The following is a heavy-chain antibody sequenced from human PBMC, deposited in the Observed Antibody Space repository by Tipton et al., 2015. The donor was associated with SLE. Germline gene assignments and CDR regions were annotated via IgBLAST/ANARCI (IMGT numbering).Heavy chain of an antibody. CDR2: IYHSGST. CDR3: ARDYGDFNWFDP. CDR1: GDSISNYQYS. J-gene: IGHJ5*02. D-gene: IGHD4-17*01. V-gene: IGHV4-30-2*05. Sequence: TLSLTCVVSGDSISNYQYSWSWIRQPLGKGLEWIGNIYHSGSTYYNPSLKSRVTISLDKSTNQFSLRLGSVTAADTAMYYCARDYGDFNWFDPWGQGTLVIVSS.